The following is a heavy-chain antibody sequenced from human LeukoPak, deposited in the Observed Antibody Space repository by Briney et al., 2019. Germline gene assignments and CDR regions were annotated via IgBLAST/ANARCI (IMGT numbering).Heavy chain of an antibody. CDR2: ISNDGSYK. J-gene: IGHJ4*02. V-gene: IGHV3-30*03. CDR3: ARDRSNGLDY. CDR1: GFSFSDYG. Sequence: GGSLRLSCAASGFSFSDYGMHWVRQAPGKGLEWVAVISNDGSYKYYADSLKGRFTISRDNPKNTLYLQMNSLRAEDTAVYYCARDRSNGLDYWGQGTLVTVSS.